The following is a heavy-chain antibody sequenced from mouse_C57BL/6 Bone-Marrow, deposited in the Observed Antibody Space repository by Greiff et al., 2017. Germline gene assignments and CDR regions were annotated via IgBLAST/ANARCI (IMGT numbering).Heavy chain of an antibody. Sequence: QVQLQQPGTELVKPGASVKLSCKASGYTFTSYWMHWVKQRPGQGLEWIGNINPSNGGTNYNEKFKSKATLTVDKSSSTAYMQLSSLTAEYSAVYYCARCDGYYPFFDYWGQGTTLTVSS. D-gene: IGHD2-3*01. V-gene: IGHV1-53*01. CDR3: ARCDGYYPFFDY. CDR2: INPSNGGT. J-gene: IGHJ2*01. CDR1: GYTFTSYW.